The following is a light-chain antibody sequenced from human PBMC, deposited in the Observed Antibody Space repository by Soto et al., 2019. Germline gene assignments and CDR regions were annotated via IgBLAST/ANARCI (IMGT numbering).Light chain of an antibody. J-gene: IGKJ1*01. CDR2: GAF. CDR1: QSISTSS. CDR3: QYYGNSPLT. V-gene: IGKV3-20*01. Sequence: VVLTQSPVTLSLSPWEMGTLNCRSSQSISTSSLAWYRQKPGQAPRLLIYGAFNRATGIPDRFSGGGSGTDFTLTITRLEPEDFAVYYCQYYGNSPLTFGQGTKVDI.